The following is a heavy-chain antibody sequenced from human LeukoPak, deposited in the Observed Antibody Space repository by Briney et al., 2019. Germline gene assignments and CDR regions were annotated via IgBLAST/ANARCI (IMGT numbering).Heavy chain of an antibody. CDR1: GDSISSRSYY. D-gene: IGHD2-15*01. CDR2: IYYSGST. Sequence: SETLSLTCTVSGDSISSRSYYWGWIRQPPGKGLEWIGSIYYSGSTYYNPSLKSRVTISVNTSKNQFSLKLSSVTAADTAVYYCAREGDGGRYYYMDVWGKGTTVTVSS. J-gene: IGHJ6*03. CDR3: AREGDGGRYYYMDV. V-gene: IGHV4-39*07.